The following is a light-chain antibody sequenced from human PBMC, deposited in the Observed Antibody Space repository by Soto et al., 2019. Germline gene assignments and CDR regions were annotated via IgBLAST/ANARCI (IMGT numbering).Light chain of an antibody. CDR1: QTISNW. J-gene: IGKJ1*01. CDR3: QQYSNYSPWT. Sequence: IQMTQSPSTLSASVEDRVTITCRASQTISNWLAWYQQKPGKASKLLIYDASSLQSGVPSRFSGSGSGTEFTLTISSLQPDDFATYYCQQYSNYSPWTFGQGTKVDIK. CDR2: DAS. V-gene: IGKV1-5*01.